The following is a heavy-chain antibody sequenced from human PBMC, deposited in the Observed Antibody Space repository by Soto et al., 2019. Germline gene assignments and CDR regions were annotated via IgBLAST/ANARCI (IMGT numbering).Heavy chain of an antibody. CDR1: GFTFSSYA. CDR2: ISGSGGST. V-gene: IGHV3-23*01. D-gene: IGHD4-17*01. CDR3: AKEMTTVTTRVDGMDV. Sequence: EVQLLESGGGLVQPGGSLRLSCAASGFTFSSYAMSWVRQAPGKGLEWVSAISGSGGSTYYADSVKGRFTISRDNSKNTLYLQTNSLRAEDTAVYYCAKEMTTVTTRVDGMDVWGQGTTVTVSS. J-gene: IGHJ6*02.